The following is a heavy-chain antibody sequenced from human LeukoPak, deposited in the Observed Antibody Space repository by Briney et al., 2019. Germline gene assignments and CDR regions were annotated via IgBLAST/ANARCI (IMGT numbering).Heavy chain of an antibody. J-gene: IGHJ4*02. CDR1: GFTFSSYD. Sequence: PGGSLRLSCAASGFTFSSYDMHWVRQAPGKGLEWVAYIRFDGSNKFYADSVKGRFTISRDNSKNTVFLQMNSLRAEDTAVYYCAKVLNYGDLPDYWGQGTLVTVSS. CDR2: IRFDGSNK. CDR3: AKVLNYGDLPDY. D-gene: IGHD4-17*01. V-gene: IGHV3-30*02.